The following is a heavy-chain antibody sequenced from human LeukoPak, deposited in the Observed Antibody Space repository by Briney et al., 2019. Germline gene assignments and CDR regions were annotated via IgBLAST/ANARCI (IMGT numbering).Heavy chain of an antibody. CDR3: AKSRAGGLRYYMDV. V-gene: IGHV3-9*03. CDR2: ISWNSGSI. D-gene: IGHD3-16*01. CDR1: GFTFDDYA. J-gene: IGHJ6*03. Sequence: GGPLRLSCAASGFTFDDYAMHWVRQAPGKGLEWVSGISWNSGSIGYADSVKGRFTISRDNAKNSLYLQMNSLRAEDMALYYCAKSRAGGLRYYMDVWGKGTTVTVSS.